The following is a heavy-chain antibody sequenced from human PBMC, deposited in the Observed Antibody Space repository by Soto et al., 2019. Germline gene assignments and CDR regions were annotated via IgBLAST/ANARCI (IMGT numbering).Heavy chain of an antibody. Sequence: PGGSPRLSCAPSGFTFGIYSMNWVRQAPGKGLEWVSYISSSSSTIYYADSVKGRFTISRDNAKNSLYLQMNSLRDEDTAVYYCARDDSDSSGYYLLFDYWGQGT. D-gene: IGHD3-22*01. J-gene: IGHJ4*02. V-gene: IGHV3-48*02. CDR2: ISSSSSTI. CDR1: GFTFGIYS. CDR3: ARDDSDSSGYYLLFDY.